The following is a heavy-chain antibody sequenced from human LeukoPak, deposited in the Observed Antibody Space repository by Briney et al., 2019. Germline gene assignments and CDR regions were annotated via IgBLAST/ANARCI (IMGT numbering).Heavy chain of an antibody. CDR3: ARLLRLAVPYFDY. CDR2: IYPGDSDT. Sequence: GESLKISCKGSGYSFTSYWIGWVRQMPGKGLEWIGIIYPGDSDTTYSPSFQGQVTISADKSISTAYLQWSSLKASDTAMYYCARLLRLAVPYFDYWGQGTLVTVSS. J-gene: IGHJ4*02. CDR1: GYSFTSYW. V-gene: IGHV5-51*01. D-gene: IGHD3-16*01.